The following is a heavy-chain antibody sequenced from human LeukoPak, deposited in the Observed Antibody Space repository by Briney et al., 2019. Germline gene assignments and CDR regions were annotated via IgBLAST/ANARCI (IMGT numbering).Heavy chain of an antibody. CDR2: IYYSGST. CDR1: GGSISSYY. Sequence: SETLSLTCTVSGGSISSYYWSWIRQPPGKGLEWIGYIYYSGSTNYNPSLKSRVTISVDTSKNQFSLKLSSVTAADTAVYYCARVDYGGTPYNWIDPWGQGTLVTVSS. D-gene: IGHD4-23*01. CDR3: ARVDYGGTPYNWIDP. J-gene: IGHJ5*02. V-gene: IGHV4-59*08.